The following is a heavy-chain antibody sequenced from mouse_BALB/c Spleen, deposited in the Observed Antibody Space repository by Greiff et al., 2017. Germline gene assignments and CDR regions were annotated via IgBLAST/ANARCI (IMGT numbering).Heavy chain of an antibody. CDR3: TRSRNYFDY. CDR1: GYTFTSYY. CDR2: INPSNGGT. J-gene: IGHJ2*01. Sequence: VQLQQSGAELVKPGASVKLSCKASGYTFTSYYMYWVKQRPGQGLEWIGEINPSNGGTNFNEKFKSKATLTVDKSSSTAYMQLSSLTSEDSAVYYCTRSRNYFDYWGQGTTLTVSS. V-gene: IGHV1S81*02.